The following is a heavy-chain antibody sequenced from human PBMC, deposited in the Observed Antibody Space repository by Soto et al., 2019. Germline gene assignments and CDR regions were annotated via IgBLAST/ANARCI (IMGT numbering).Heavy chain of an antibody. J-gene: IGHJ4*02. D-gene: IGHD6-6*01. CDR3: ERGLGRVAARPPFDY. CDR1: GFSVSSNY. Sequence: EVQLVETGGGWIQPGGSLRLSCAASGFSVSSNYMSWVRQAPGKGLEWVSVFYAGGTTSYADSVKGRFTISRDNSKNTLYLQMNSLRAEATAVDFCERGLGRVAARPPFDYWGQGTLVTVSS. V-gene: IGHV3-53*02. CDR2: FYAGGTT.